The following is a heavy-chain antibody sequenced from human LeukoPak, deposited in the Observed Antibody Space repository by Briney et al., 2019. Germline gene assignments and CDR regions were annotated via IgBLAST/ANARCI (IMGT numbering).Heavy chain of an antibody. CDR1: GGSFSAFH. CDR3: ASRLFLYGFRTYFDN. J-gene: IGHJ4*02. CDR2: MKQSGTP. V-gene: IGHV4-34*01. Sequence: SETLSPTCAVYGGSFSAFHWNWIRQSPAKGLEWLGEMKQSGTPRYNPSLQSRVTISVDKSKNQFSLNVRSVTAADTAVYYCASRLFLYGFRTYFDNWAQGTLVTVSS. D-gene: IGHD3-10*01.